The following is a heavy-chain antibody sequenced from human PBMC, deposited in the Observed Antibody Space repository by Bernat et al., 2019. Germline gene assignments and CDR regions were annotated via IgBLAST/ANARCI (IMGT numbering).Heavy chain of an antibody. V-gene: IGHV3-33*01. D-gene: IGHD2-2*01. CDR3: ARGAGYCSSTSCYGGDWFDP. CDR1: EFTFSSYG. CDR2: IWYDGSNK. Sequence: QVQLVESGGGVVQPGRSLRLSCAASEFTFSSYGMHWVRQAPGKGLEWVAVIWYDGSNKYYADSVKGRFTISRDNSKNTLYLQMNSLRAEDTAVYYCARGAGYCSSTSCYGGDWFDPWGQGTLVTVSS. J-gene: IGHJ5*02.